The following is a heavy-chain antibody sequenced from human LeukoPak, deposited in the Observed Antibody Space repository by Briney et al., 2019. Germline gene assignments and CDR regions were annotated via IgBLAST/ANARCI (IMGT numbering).Heavy chain of an antibody. V-gene: IGHV3-33*01. CDR3: ARDLGYSFSDY. CDR2: IWYDGSNK. Sequence: GGSLRLSCAASGFTFSSYGMHWVRQAPGKGLEWVALIWYDGSNKYYADSVKGRFTISRDNSKNTVYLQMNSLRAEDTAVYYCARDLGYSFSDYWGQGTLVTVSS. J-gene: IGHJ4*02. CDR1: GFTFSSYG. D-gene: IGHD5-18*01.